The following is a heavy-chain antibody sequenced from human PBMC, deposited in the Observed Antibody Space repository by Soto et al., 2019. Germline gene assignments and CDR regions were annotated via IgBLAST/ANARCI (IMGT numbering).Heavy chain of an antibody. J-gene: IGHJ4*02. CDR2: ISAHNGNT. Sequence: QVHLVQSGAEVKKPGASVKVSCKASGYTFTSYGITWVRQAPGQGLEWMGWISAHNGNTDYAQKLQGRVIVTRDTSTSTAYTELRSLISDDTAVYYFARGRYGDYWRQGAQVTVSS. V-gene: IGHV1-18*01. CDR3: ARGRYGDY. D-gene: IGHD1-1*01. CDR1: GYTFTSYG.